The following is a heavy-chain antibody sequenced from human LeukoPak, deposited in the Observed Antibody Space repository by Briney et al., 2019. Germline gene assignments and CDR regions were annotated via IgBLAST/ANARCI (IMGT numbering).Heavy chain of an antibody. D-gene: IGHD1-14*01. CDR1: GFTFSNYW. J-gene: IGHJ4*02. CDR3: ARYADGIFY. CDR2: IKQDVSEI. Sequence: GGSLRLSCAASGFTFSNYWMSWVRQAPGKGLEWVANIKQDVSEIYYVDSVKGRFTISRDNAKNSLYLQMNSLRAEDTAVYYCARYADGIFYWGQGTLVTVSS. V-gene: IGHV3-7*01.